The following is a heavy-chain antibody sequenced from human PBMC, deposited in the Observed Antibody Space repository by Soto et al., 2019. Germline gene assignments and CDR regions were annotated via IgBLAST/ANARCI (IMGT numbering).Heavy chain of an antibody. CDR3: GRTLKTESSVEY. Sequence: TLSLTCTVSGYSISSGGFYWSWIRQRPGKGLEWIGYIYYSGSTYSSPSLKSRVTISVDTSKNQISLQLRSVTAADTAVYYWGRTLKTESSVEYCGQGSLVSV. CDR2: IYYSGST. J-gene: IGHJ4*02. V-gene: IGHV4-31*03. CDR1: GYSISSGGFY. D-gene: IGHD3-22*01.